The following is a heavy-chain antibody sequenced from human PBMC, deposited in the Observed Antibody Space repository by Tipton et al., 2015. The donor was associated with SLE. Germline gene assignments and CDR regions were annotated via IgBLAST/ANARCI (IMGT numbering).Heavy chain of an antibody. J-gene: IGHJ4*02. CDR1: GGSISSYY. CDR3: ARQGYCTGGSCYQYYFDY. V-gene: IGHV4-59*08. Sequence: TLSLTCTVSGGSISSYYWSWIRQPPGKGLEWIGYIYYSGSTHYNPSLKSRGTISVVTSKNQLSLKLSSVTAADTAVYYCARQGYCTGGSCYQYYFDYWGQETLVTVSS. CDR2: IYYSGST. D-gene: IGHD2-15*01.